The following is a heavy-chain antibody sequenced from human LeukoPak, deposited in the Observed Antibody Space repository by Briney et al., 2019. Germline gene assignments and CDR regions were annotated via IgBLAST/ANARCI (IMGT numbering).Heavy chain of an antibody. CDR1: GFTFSSYA. V-gene: IGHV3-30-3*01. CDR2: ISYDGSNK. D-gene: IGHD6-19*01. Sequence: PTGGSLRLSCAASGFTFSSYAMHWVRQAPGKGLEWVAVISYDGSNKYYADSVKGRFTISRDNSKNTLYLQMNSLRAEDTAVYYCARVLLYSSGWSRGPVDYWGQGTLVTVSS. J-gene: IGHJ4*02. CDR3: ARVLLYSSGWSRGPVDY.